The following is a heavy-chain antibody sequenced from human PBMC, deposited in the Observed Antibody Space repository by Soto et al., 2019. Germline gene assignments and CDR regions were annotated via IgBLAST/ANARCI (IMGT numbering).Heavy chain of an antibody. CDR3: ASHPITLTWSAP. Sequence: SETLSLTCTVSGGSISSSSYYWGWIRQPPGKGLEWIGSIYYSGSTYYNPSLKSRVTISVDTSKNQFSLKLSPVTAADTAVHTGASHPITLTWSAPWAKGTLVP. D-gene: IGHD3-10*01. J-gene: IGHJ5*02. V-gene: IGHV4-39*01. CDR1: GGSISSSSYY. CDR2: IYYSGST.